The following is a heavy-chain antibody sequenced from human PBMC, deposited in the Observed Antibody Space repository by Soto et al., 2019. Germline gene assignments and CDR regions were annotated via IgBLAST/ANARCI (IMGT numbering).Heavy chain of an antibody. Sequence: QVQLVESGGGVVQPGRSLRLSCAASGFTFSSYAMHWVRQAPGKGLEWVAVISYDGSNKYYADSVKGRFTISRDNSKNTLYLQMNSLRAEDTAVYYCARDSGRSYLGAIDYWGQGTLVTVSS. J-gene: IGHJ4*02. CDR1: GFTFSSYA. CDR2: ISYDGSNK. V-gene: IGHV3-30-3*01. CDR3: ARDSGRSYLGAIDY. D-gene: IGHD1-26*01.